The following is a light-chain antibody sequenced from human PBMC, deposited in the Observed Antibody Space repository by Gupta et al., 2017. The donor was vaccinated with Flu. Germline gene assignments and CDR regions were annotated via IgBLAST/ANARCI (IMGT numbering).Light chain of an antibody. J-gene: IGLJ2*01. Sequence: QSLLTQPPSASGPPRQTVTISCSGSSSNIGSNTVNWYQQLPGTAPKLLIYSNNQRPSGVPDRFSGSKSGTSASLAISGLQSEDEADYYCAAWDDSLNGVVFGGGTKLTVL. CDR3: AAWDDSLNGVV. CDR1: SSNIGSNT. V-gene: IGLV1-44*01. CDR2: SNN.